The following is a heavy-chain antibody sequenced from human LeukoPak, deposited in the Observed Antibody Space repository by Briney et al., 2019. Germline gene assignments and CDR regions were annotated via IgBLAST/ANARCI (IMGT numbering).Heavy chain of an antibody. J-gene: IGHJ5*02. CDR1: GGSISSYY. V-gene: IGHV4-59*08. D-gene: IGHD3-22*01. CDR3: ASLTYYYDSSVYFNWFDP. CDR2: IYYSGST. Sequence: PSETLSLTCTVYGGSISSYYWSWIRQPPGKGLEWIGYIYYSGSTNYNPSLKSRVTISVDTSKNQFSLKLSSVTAADTAVYYCASLTYYYDSSVYFNWFDPWGQGTLVTLSS.